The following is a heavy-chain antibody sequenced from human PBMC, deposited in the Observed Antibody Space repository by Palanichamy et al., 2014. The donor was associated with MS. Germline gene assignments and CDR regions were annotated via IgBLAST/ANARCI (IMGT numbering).Heavy chain of an antibody. CDR3: ARRYSSDWSGSYWYFDL. Sequence: EVQLVQSGAEVKKPGESLKISCRASGYSFTNYWIGWVRQMPGKGLEWVGLIYPGDSDTRYRPSFQGQVTISADKSISTAYLQWSSPKTSDTAMYYCARRYSSDWSGSYWYFDLWGRGTLITVSS. CDR2: IYPGDSDT. J-gene: IGHJ2*01. CDR1: GYSFTNYW. D-gene: IGHD6-19*01. V-gene: IGHV5-51*01.